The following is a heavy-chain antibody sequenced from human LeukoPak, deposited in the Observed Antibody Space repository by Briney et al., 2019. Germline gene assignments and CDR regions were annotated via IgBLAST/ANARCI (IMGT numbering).Heavy chain of an antibody. J-gene: IGHJ4*02. CDR2: IWYDGSNK. D-gene: IGHD2-2*01. CDR3: ARGGRSSTSCYAFDH. Sequence: GGSLRLSCAASGFTFSSYWMHWVRQAPGKGLEWVAVIWYDGSNKYYADSVKGRFTISRDNSKNTLYLQMNSLRAEDTAVYYCARGGRSSTSCYAFDHWGQGTLVTVSS. CDR1: GFTFSSYW. V-gene: IGHV3-33*08.